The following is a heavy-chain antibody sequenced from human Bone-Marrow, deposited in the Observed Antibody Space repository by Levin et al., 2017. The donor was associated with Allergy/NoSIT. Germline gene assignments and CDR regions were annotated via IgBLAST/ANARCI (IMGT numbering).Heavy chain of an antibody. D-gene: IGHD2-8*01. CDR3: TRGRLYGALNVDDY. J-gene: IGHJ4*02. V-gene: IGHV3-30*04. CDR1: GFTFSDFD. CDR2: ISYDVSRT. Sequence: PGGSLRLSCEASGFTFSDFDMHWVRQAPGKGLEWLSVISYDVSRTYYAKSVQGRFTISRDNSKNTAFLQMNGLGPEDTGFYYCTRGRLYGALNVDDYWGQGTLVTVSS.